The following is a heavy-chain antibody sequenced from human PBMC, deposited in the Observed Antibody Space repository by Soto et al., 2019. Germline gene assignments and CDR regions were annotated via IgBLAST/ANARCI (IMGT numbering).Heavy chain of an antibody. CDR2: IYYSGST. V-gene: IGHV4-31*03. J-gene: IGHJ5*02. Sequence: PSETLSLTCTVSGGSISSGGYYWSWIRQHPGKGLEWIGYIYYSGSTYYNPSLKSRVTISVDTSKNQFSLKLSSVTAADTAVYYCAKTPYYDFWSGYPNNWFDPWGQGTLVTVSS. D-gene: IGHD3-3*01. CDR3: AKTPYYDFWSGYPNNWFDP. CDR1: GGSISSGGYY.